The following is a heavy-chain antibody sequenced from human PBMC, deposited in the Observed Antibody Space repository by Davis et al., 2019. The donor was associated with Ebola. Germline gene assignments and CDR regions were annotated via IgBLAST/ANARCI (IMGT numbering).Heavy chain of an antibody. V-gene: IGHV1-2*02. CDR2: INPNSGGT. D-gene: IGHD3-9*01. Sequence: ASVKVSCKASGYTFTGYYIHWVRQAPEQGLEWMGWINPNSGGTNYAQRFQGRVTMTRDTSTSTAYMELSSLRSDDTAPYYCARDPAELGTGYLEYYFDYWGQGTPVAVSS. CDR3: ARDPAELGTGYLEYYFDY. CDR1: GYTFTGYY. J-gene: IGHJ4*02.